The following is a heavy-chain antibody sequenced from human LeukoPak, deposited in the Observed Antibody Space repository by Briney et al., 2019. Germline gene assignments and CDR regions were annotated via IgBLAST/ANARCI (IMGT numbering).Heavy chain of an antibody. CDR3: ARAVDAGTVDY. CDR2: INEDGSEQ. D-gene: IGHD3-9*01. J-gene: IGHJ4*02. Sequence: GGSLRLSCAASGFTFSNTWMRWVRQAPGKGLEGVANINEDGSEQYYVDSVKGRLTISRDNAKNSLYLQMNTLRAEDTAIYHCARAVDAGTVDYWGQGTLVTVSP. V-gene: IGHV3-7*01. CDR1: GFTFSNTW.